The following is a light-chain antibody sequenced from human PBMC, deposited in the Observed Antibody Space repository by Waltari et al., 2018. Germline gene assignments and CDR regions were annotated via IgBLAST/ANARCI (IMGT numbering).Light chain of an antibody. Sequence: QSALTPPASLSGSPGQAITLSCLCTSRSVGGYSLVSWYQQHPGKAPKLMIYEDSKRPAGVSNRLSGLKTGNTASLTISGLQAEDEADYYCCSYVRNVTWVFGGGTKLTVL. CDR3: CSYVRNVTWV. V-gene: IGLV2-23*01. J-gene: IGLJ3*02. CDR2: EDS. CDR1: SRSVGGYSL.